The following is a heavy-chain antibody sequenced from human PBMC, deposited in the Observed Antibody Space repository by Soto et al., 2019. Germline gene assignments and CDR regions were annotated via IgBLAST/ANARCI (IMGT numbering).Heavy chain of an antibody. CDR2: ISHSGSP. CDR3: VRDGSCRGFDV. D-gene: IGHD2-2*03. J-gene: IGHJ6*02. CDR1: GDSISSGGYS. V-gene: IGHV4-30-2*01. Sequence: KTSETLSLTCALSGDSISSGGYSWSWIRQPPGKGLEWIGYISHSGSPFYNPSLKSRVTISVDRSKNQFSLKLSSVTAADTALYYCVRDGSCRGFDVWGQGTTVTVSS.